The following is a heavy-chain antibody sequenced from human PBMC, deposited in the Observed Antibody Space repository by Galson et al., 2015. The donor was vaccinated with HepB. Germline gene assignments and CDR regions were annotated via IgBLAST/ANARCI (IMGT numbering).Heavy chain of an antibody. CDR3: ARVSRIAVARGPFDY. D-gene: IGHD6-19*01. CDR2: ISYDGSNK. Sequence: SLRLSCAASGFTFSSYAMHWVRQAPGKGLEWVAVISYDGSNKYYADSVKGRFTISRDNSKNTLYLQMNSLRAEDTAVYYCARVSRIAVARGPFDYWGQGTLVTVSS. J-gene: IGHJ4*02. CDR1: GFTFSSYA. V-gene: IGHV3-30-3*01.